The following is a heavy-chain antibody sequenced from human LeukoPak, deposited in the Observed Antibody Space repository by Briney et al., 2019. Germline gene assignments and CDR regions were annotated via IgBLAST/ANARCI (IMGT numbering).Heavy chain of an antibody. J-gene: IGHJ5*02. CDR3: ARTGYCSGGSCGRDWFDP. Sequence: GASVKVSCKASGYTFTSYGISWVRQAPGQGLEWMGWISAYNGNTNYAQKLQGRVTMTTDTSTSTAYMELRSLRSDDTAGYYCARTGYCSGGSCGRDWFDPWGQGTLVTVSS. V-gene: IGHV1-18*01. CDR1: GYTFTSYG. CDR2: ISAYNGNT. D-gene: IGHD2-15*01.